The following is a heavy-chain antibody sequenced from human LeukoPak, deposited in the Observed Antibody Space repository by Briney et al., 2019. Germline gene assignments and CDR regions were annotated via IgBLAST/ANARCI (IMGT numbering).Heavy chain of an antibody. CDR1: GGTFSSYA. Sequence: ASVKVSCKASGGTFSSYAISWVRQAPGQGLEWMGGIIPIFGTANYAQKFQGRVTITTDESTSTAYMELSSLRSEDTAVYYCAREGGDGYNFNAFDIWGQGTMVTVSS. CDR2: IIPIFGTA. D-gene: IGHD5-24*01. V-gene: IGHV1-69*05. J-gene: IGHJ3*02. CDR3: AREGGDGYNFNAFDI.